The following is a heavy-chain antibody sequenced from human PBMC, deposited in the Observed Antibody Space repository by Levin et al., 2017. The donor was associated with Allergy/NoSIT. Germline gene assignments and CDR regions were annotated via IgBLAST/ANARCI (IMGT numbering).Heavy chain of an antibody. CDR1: GFSFSDSS. Sequence: PSETLSLTCAASGFSFSDSSMNWVRQAPGKGLEWVSSISGNSYYIYYADSVKGRFTISRDNVENSLYLQMDSLRVEDTAVYFCTRGGVFTYGYDYWGQGTLLTVSS. V-gene: IGHV3-21*01. J-gene: IGHJ4*02. D-gene: IGHD5-24*01. CDR3: TRGGVFTYGYDY. CDR2: ISGNSYYI.